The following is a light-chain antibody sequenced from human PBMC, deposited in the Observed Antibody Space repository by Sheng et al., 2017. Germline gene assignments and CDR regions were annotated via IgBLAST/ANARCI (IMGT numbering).Light chain of an antibody. CDR2: GAS. V-gene: IGKV1-12*02. CDR3: QQVTIYPYT. J-gene: IGKJ2*01. Sequence: DIQMTQSPSSVSASVGERVTITCRASQGIGFWLAWYQQKAGKAPNLLIYGASTLQSGVPSRFSGSGSGTDFTLTISSLQPEDFATYYCQQVTIYPYTFGQGTKLEIK. CDR1: QGIGFW.